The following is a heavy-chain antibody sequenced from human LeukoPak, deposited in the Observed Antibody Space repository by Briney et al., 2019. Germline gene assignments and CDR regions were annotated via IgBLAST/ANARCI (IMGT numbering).Heavy chain of an antibody. CDR1: AGSISSSSHH. Sequence: PSETLSLTCTVSAGSISSSSHHWGWIRQSPGKGLEWIGSIYYGRTTYYNPSLNSRVTISVVTSENQFSLQLNSVTAADTAAYYCVRHDGRGGATMGALDSWGQGSLVTVSS. V-gene: IGHV4-39*01. CDR2: IYYGRTT. D-gene: IGHD4/OR15-4a*01. CDR3: VRHDGRGGATMGALDS. J-gene: IGHJ4*02.